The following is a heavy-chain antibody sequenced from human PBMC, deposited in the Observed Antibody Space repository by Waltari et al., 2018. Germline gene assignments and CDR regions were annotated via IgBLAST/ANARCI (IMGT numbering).Heavy chain of an antibody. CDR2: ISTSSSII. CDR1: GFTFSSYS. D-gene: IGHD1-26*01. Sequence: VQLVESGGGVVQPGGSLRLSCAASGFTFSSYSMNWVRQAPGKGLEWVSYISTSSSIIYYEDSVKGRFAISRDNAKNSLYLQMNGLRAEDTAVYYCARGEGAFDSWGQGTMVTVSS. CDR3: ARGEGAFDS. V-gene: IGHV3-48*01. J-gene: IGHJ3*02.